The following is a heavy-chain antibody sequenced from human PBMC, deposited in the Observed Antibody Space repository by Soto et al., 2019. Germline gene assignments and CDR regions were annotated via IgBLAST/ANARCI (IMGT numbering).Heavy chain of an antibody. V-gene: IGHV3-9*01. J-gene: IGHJ4*02. CDR2: ISWNSGSI. Sequence: GGSLRLSCSASGFTFGDYAMQWCRQAPGKGLEWVSAISWNSGSIDYADSVKGRFTISRDNAKNSLYLQMNSLRAEDTALYYCAKSHTTSGWYVTTDYWGQGTRVTVSS. CDR1: GFTFGDYA. D-gene: IGHD6-19*01. CDR3: AKSHTTSGWYVTTDY.